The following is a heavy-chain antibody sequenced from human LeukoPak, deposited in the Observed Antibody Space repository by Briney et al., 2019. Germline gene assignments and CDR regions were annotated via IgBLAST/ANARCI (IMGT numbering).Heavy chain of an antibody. J-gene: IGHJ4*02. CDR1: GGTFSSYA. Sequence: SVTVSCKASGGTFSSYAISWVRHAPGQGLEWMGGIIPIFGTANYAQKFQGRVTITADESTSTAYMELSSLRSEDTAVYYCAREDCGGDCYSNQLDYWGQGTLVTVSS. D-gene: IGHD2-21*01. CDR3: AREDCGGDCYSNQLDY. CDR2: IIPIFGTA. V-gene: IGHV1-69*13.